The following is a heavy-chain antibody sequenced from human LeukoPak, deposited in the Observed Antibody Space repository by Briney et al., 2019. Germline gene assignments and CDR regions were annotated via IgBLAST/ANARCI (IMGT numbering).Heavy chain of an antibody. J-gene: IGHJ4*02. CDR1: GGSISSYY. CDR3: ARNLRWFGELLPTFLDY. D-gene: IGHD3-10*01. V-gene: IGHV4-59*01. CDR2: IYYSGST. Sequence: SETLSLTCTVSGGSISSYYWSWIRQPPGKGLEWIGYIYYSGSTNYNPSLKSRVTISVDTSKSQFSLKLSSVTAADTAVYYCARNLRWFGELLPTFLDYWGQGTLVTVSS.